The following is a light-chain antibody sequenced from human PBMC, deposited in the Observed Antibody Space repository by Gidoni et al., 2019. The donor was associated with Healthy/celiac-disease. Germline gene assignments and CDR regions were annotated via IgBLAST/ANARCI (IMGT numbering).Light chain of an antibody. CDR1: QSVLYSSNNKNY. V-gene: IGKV4-1*01. CDR2: WAS. Sequence: DIVMTQSPDSLAVSLGERATINCKSCQSVLYSSNNKNYLAWYQQKPGQPPKLLIYWASTREAGVPDRFSGSGSGTDFTLTSSSLQAEDVAVYYCQQYYGTFGQGTKVEIK. J-gene: IGKJ1*01. CDR3: QQYYGT.